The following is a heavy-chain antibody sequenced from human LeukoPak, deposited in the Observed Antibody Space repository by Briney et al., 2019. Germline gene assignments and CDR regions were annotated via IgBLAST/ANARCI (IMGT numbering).Heavy chain of an antibody. CDR2: ISVSGDNT. D-gene: IGHD4-17*01. V-gene: IGHV3-23*01. J-gene: IGHJ5*02. CDR1: EFTFSSYA. CDR3: PKHKENYGASRLDDS. Sequence: GSLRLSCAASEFTFSSYAMSWVRQAPGKGLGWVSVISVSGDNTYYADSVKGRLTIPRDNSNNTLYLQMNCLRGEDTAVYYCPKHKENYGASRLDDSWGQGTLLTLSS.